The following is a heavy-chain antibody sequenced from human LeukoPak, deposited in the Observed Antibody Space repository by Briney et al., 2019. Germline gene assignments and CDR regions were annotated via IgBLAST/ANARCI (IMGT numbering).Heavy chain of an antibody. D-gene: IGHD1-26*01. CDR2: ISGSGDMT. CDR1: GFIFSTYA. CDR3: AKDGSGSVDY. Sequence: PGGSLRLSCAASGFIFSTYAMGWVRQAPGKGLEWVSAISGSGDMTYYADSVKGRFTISRDNSKNTLYLQMNSLRAEDTAVYYCAKDGSGSVDYWGQGTLVTVSS. J-gene: IGHJ4*02. V-gene: IGHV3-23*01.